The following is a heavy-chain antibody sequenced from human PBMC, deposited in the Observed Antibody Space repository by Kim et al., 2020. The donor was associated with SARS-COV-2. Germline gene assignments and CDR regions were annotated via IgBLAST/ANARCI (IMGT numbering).Heavy chain of an antibody. D-gene: IGHD6-19*01. V-gene: IGHV3-30*01. J-gene: IGHJ4*02. CDR3: ARDTVDSSGWYGRCDY. Sequence: SVKRRFTNTRDDSKNSLYVQMNSLRGEDTAVYYCARDTVDSSGWYGRCDYWGQGTLVTVSS.